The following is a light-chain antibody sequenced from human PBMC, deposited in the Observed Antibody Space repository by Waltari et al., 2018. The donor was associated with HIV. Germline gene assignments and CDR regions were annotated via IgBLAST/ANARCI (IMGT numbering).Light chain of an antibody. CDR3: GTWDSSLSAVV. CDR2: DNN. V-gene: IGLV1-51*01. Sequence: QSVLTQPPSVSAAPGQKVTISCSGSSSNIGNNDVSWYQQLPGTAPKLLIYDNNKRPSGIPDRFPGSKSGTSATLGITGLQTGDEADYYCGTWDSSLSAVVFGGGTKLTVL. CDR1: SSNIGNND. J-gene: IGLJ3*02.